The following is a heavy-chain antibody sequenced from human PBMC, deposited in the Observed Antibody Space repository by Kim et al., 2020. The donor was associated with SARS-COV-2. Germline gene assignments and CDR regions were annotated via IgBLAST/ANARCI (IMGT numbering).Heavy chain of an antibody. CDR3: ARGSELRYFDWFFDY. D-gene: IGHD3-9*01. CDR2: TRNKANSYTT. CDR1: GFTFSDHY. V-gene: IGHV3-72*01. Sequence: GGSLRLSCAASGFTFSDHYMDWVRQAPGKGLEWVGRTRNKANSYTTEYAASVKGRFTISRDDSKNSLYLQMNSLKTEDTAVYYCARGSELRYFDWFFDYWGQGTLVTVSS. J-gene: IGHJ4*02.